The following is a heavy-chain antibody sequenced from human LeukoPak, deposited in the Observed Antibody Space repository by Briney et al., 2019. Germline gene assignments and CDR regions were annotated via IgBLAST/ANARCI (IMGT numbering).Heavy chain of an antibody. CDR2: IKQDGSEK. CDR3: ARDRGSSSRLGRFDN. CDR1: GFTLSAYW. D-gene: IGHD1-26*01. J-gene: IGHJ4*02. V-gene: IGHV3-7*01. Sequence: GGSLRLSCAASGFTLSAYWMTGVRQAPGKGLEWVANIKQDGSEKYYVDSVKGRFTISRDNAKKLLYLQMNSLRVEDTAVYYCARDRGSSSRLGRFDNWGQGTLVTVSP.